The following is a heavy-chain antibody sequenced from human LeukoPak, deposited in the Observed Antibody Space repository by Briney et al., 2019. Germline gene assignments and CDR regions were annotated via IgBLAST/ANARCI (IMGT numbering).Heavy chain of an antibody. D-gene: IGHD3-22*01. CDR3: ATAAYYYDSSGYFGPYYFDY. V-gene: IGHV1-24*01. CDR2: FDPEDGET. CDR1: VYTLTELS. Sequence: ASVKVSCKVSVYTLTELSMHWVRQAPGKGLEWMGGFDPEDGETIYAQKFQGRVTMTEDTSTDTAYMELSSLRSEDTAVYYCATAAYYYDSSGYFGPYYFDYWGQGTLVTVSS. J-gene: IGHJ4*02.